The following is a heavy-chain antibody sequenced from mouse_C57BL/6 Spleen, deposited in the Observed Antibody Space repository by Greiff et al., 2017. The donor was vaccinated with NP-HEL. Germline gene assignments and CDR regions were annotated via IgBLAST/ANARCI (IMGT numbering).Heavy chain of an antibody. J-gene: IGHJ2*01. CDR3: ARRVYYDYDGAFDY. Sequence: QVQLQQSGAELVKPGASVKISCKASGYAFSSYWMNWVKQRPGKGLEWIGQIYPGDGDTNYNGKFKGKATLTADKSSSTAYMQLSSLTSEDSAVYFCARRVYYDYDGAFDYWGQGTTLTVSS. CDR2: IYPGDGDT. D-gene: IGHD2-4*01. V-gene: IGHV1-80*01. CDR1: GYAFSSYW.